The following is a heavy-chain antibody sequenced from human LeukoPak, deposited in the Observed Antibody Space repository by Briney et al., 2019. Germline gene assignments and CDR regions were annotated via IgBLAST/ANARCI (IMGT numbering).Heavy chain of an antibody. CDR3: AGEGGYYDSSGYYYRYFDY. J-gene: IGHJ4*02. Sequence: SETLSLTCTVSGGSISSSSYYWGWTRQPPGKGLEWIGSIYYSGSTYYNPSLKSRVTISVDTSKNQFSLKLSSVTAADTAVYYCAGEGGYYDSSGYYYRYFDYWGQGTLVTVSS. CDR2: IYYSGST. D-gene: IGHD3-22*01. V-gene: IGHV4-39*02. CDR1: GGSISSSSYY.